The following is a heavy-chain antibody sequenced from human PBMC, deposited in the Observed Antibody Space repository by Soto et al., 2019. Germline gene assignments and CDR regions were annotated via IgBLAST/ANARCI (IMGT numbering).Heavy chain of an antibody. D-gene: IGHD3-22*01. CDR1: GYTFTDYY. CDR3: ATNPSGLLRPGY. Sequence: QVQLVQSGAEVQKPGASVKVSCKASGYTFTDYYMHWMRQAPGQGLEWMGRINPNSGGTNYAQKFQGRVTMTRDTSLSTSYMELSRRRSDDTAIYYGATNPSGLLRPGYWGQGTLVTVSS. J-gene: IGHJ4*02. CDR2: INPNSGGT. V-gene: IGHV1-2*06.